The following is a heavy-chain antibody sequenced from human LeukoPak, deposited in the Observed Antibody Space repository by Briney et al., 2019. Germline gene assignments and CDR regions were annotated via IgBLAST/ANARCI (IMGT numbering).Heavy chain of an antibody. CDR1: GYTFTSYG. CDR3: ARDGADSSSWYWGRMYYYYYMDV. J-gene: IGHJ6*03. CDR2: ISAYNGNT. Sequence: ASVKVSCKASGYTFTSYGISWVRQAPGHGLEWMGWISAYNGNTNYAQKLQGRVTMTTDTSTSTAYMELRSLRSDDTAVYYCARDGADSSSWYWGRMYYYYYMDVWGKGTTVTVSS. V-gene: IGHV1-18*01. D-gene: IGHD6-13*01.